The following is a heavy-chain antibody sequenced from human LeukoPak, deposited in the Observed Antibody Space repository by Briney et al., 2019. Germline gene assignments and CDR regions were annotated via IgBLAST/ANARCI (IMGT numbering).Heavy chain of an antibody. V-gene: IGHV4-4*07. CDR1: GGSITGYY. CDR2: IYSSGST. Sequence: SETLSLTCTVPGGSITGYYWSWIRQPAGKGLEWIGRIYSSGSTNYNPSLKSRVTISVDRSKNQFSLKLDSVTAADTALYHCARDLYGYASDWHGGYYFDYWGQGTLVTVSS. J-gene: IGHJ4*02. D-gene: IGHD2-2*01. CDR3: ARDLYGYASDWHGGYYFDY.